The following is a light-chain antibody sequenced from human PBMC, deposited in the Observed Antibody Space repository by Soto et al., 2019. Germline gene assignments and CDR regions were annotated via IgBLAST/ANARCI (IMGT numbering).Light chain of an antibody. J-gene: IGLJ1*01. CDR2: DVS. CDR3: SSYTSSSTPFYV. Sequence: QSALTQPASVSGSPGQSITISCVGTSGDIGDYNYVSWYQQHPGKVPKVIIYDVSNRPSGVSYRFSGTKSGNTASLTISGLQAEDEADYYCSSYTSSSTPFYVFGTGTKVTVL. CDR1: SGDIGDYNY. V-gene: IGLV2-14*01.